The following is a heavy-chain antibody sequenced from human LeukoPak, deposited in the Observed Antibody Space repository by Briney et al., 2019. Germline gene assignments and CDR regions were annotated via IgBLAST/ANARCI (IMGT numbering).Heavy chain of an antibody. Sequence: GGSLRLSCAASGFTFSSYAMSWVRQAPGKGLDWVSSINGGGGSTYCADSVNGRFTISRDNSKNTLYLQMNSLRAEDTAVYYCAKIGANVGFWGQGTLVTVSS. V-gene: IGHV3-23*01. D-gene: IGHD4/OR15-4a*01. CDR1: GFTFSSYA. J-gene: IGHJ4*02. CDR3: AKIGANVGF. CDR2: INGGGGST.